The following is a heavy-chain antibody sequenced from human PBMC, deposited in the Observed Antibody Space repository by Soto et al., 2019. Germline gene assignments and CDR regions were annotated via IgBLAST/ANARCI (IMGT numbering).Heavy chain of an antibody. CDR1: GYTFTNHQ. CDR2: LNPNNDIT. V-gene: IGHV1-8*01. Sequence: QVQLVQSGAEVKKPGASVKVSCKASGYTFTNHQITWVRQSTGRGFEWMGWLNPNNDITDSSRQFLGRLTLTRNTSLNTAYMELSGLISEDTAVYFCARVGVKTSAFGVKMTKEALDVWGQGTPVIVSS. J-gene: IGHJ6*02. CDR3: ARVGVKTSAFGVKMTKEALDV. D-gene: IGHD3-3*01.